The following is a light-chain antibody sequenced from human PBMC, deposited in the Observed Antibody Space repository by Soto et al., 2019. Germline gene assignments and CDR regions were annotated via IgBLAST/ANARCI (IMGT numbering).Light chain of an antibody. CDR2: AAS. Sequence: DLQMTQSPSSLSASVGDRVTITCRASQSLSTYLNWYQQKPGKAPKLLIYAASSLQSGVPSRFSGSGSGTDFTPTISSLQPEDFATYYCQQSYSTLTFGPGTKVDIK. CDR3: QQSYSTLT. CDR1: QSLSTY. V-gene: IGKV1-39*01. J-gene: IGKJ3*01.